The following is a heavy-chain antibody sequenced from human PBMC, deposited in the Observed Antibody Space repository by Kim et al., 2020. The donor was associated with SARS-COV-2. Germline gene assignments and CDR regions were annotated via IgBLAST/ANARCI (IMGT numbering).Heavy chain of an antibody. CDR2: INHDGSA. D-gene: IGHD3-16*01. CDR1: GESFSGYY. Sequence: SETLSLTCGVRGESFSGYYWNWIRQPPGKGPEWIGEINHDGSANYNPSLKSRANISVDTSKNQFSLRLGSVTAADTAVYYCARGYVGMLDYWGQRILVTVSS. V-gene: IGHV4-34*01. CDR3: ARGYVGMLDY. J-gene: IGHJ4*02.